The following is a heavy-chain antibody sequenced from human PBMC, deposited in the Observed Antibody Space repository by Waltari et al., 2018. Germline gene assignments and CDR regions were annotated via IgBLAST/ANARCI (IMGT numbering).Heavy chain of an antibody. CDR2: IYYSGST. Sequence: QLQLQESGPGLVKPSETLSLTCTVSGGSISSSSYYWGWIRQPPGKGLEWIGSIYYSGSTYYNPSLKSRVTISVDTSKNQFPLKLSSVTAADTAVYYCARESLVVVILGWFDPWGQGTLVTVSS. J-gene: IGHJ5*02. CDR3: ARESLVVVILGWFDP. CDR1: GGSISSSSYY. D-gene: IGHD3-22*01. V-gene: IGHV4-39*07.